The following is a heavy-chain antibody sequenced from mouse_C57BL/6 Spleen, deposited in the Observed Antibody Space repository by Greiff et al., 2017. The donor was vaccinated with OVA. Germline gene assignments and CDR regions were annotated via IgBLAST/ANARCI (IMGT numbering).Heavy chain of an antibody. CDR2: ISYDGSN. Sequence: EVKLQESGPGLVKPSQSLSLTCSVTGYSITSGYYWNWIGQFPGNKLEWLGYISYDGSNNSNPSLKNRISITRDTSKNQFFLKLNSVTTEDTATYYCARDRDYYGSSHWYFDVWGTGTTVTVSS. J-gene: IGHJ1*03. V-gene: IGHV3-6*01. CDR3: ARDRDYYGSSHWYFDV. D-gene: IGHD1-1*01. CDR1: GYSITSGYY.